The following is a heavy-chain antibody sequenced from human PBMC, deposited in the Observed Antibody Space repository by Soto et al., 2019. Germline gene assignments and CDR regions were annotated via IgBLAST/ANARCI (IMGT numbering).Heavy chain of an antibody. J-gene: IGHJ4*02. V-gene: IGHV3-30*03. CDR2: ISYDGSKT. CDR1: GFKLSSYA. Sequence: VQLVESGGGVVQPGGSLRRSCAASGFKLSSYAMHWVRQAPGKGLEWVTHISYDGSKTYYADSVKGRFTIYRDNSENKLYLEMSSLRGQDTAVYFCAREGVFVLVPIVAPDHWGQGVLVTVSS. CDR3: AREGVFVLVPIVAPDH. D-gene: IGHD5-12*01.